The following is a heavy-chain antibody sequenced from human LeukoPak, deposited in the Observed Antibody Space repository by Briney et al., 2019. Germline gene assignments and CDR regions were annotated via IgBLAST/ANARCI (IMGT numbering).Heavy chain of an antibody. Sequence: SETLSLTCTVSGGSISSYYWSWIRQPPGKGLEWIGYIYYSGSTYYNPSLKSRVNISVDTSKNQFSLKLSSVTAADTAVYYCARAGELSGKGALAAIGLAPYYFDYWGQGTLVTVSS. J-gene: IGHJ4*02. CDR2: IYYSGST. D-gene: IGHD1-7*01. V-gene: IGHV4-59*08. CDR3: ARAGELSGKGALAAIGLAPYYFDY. CDR1: GGSISSYY.